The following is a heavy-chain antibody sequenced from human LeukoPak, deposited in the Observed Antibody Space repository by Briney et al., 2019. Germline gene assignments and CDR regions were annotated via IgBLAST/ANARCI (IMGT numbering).Heavy chain of an antibody. Sequence: SVKVSCKASGYTFTSYYMHWVRQAPGQGLEWMGGIIPIFGTTNYAQKFQGRVTITADKSTSTAYMELSSLRSEDTAMYYCARTVVVTAEHAFDIWGQGTMVTVSS. CDR1: GYTFTSYY. V-gene: IGHV1-69*06. J-gene: IGHJ3*02. CDR2: IIPIFGTT. D-gene: IGHD2-21*02. CDR3: ARTVVVTAEHAFDI.